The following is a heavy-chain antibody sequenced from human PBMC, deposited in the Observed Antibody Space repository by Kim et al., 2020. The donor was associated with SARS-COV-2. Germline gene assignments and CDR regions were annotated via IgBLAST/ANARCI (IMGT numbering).Heavy chain of an antibody. J-gene: IGHJ4*02. CDR3: AKDTANDFWSGYYTN. V-gene: IGHV3-33*06. Sequence: DSGKGRFPLSRDNTKNTLYLQMNSLRAEDTAVYYCAKDTANDFWSGYYTNWGQGTLVTVSS. D-gene: IGHD3-3*01.